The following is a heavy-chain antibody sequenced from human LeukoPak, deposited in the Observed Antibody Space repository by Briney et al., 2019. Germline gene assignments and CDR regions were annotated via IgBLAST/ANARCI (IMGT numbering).Heavy chain of an antibody. V-gene: IGHV3-21*01. Sequence: GGSLRLSCAASGFTFSSYSMNWVRQAPGKGLEWVSSISSSSSYIYYADSVKGRFTISRDNAKNSLYLQMNSLRGEDTAVYYCARVRYDSGWYDYWGQGALVIVSS. J-gene: IGHJ4*02. D-gene: IGHD6-19*01. CDR3: ARVRYDSGWYDY. CDR1: GFTFSSYS. CDR2: ISSSSSYI.